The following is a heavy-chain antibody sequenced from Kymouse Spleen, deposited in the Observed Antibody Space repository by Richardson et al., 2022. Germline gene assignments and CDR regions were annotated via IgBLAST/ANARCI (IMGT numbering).Heavy chain of an antibody. Sequence: EVQLVQSGAEVKKPGESLKISCKGSGYSFTSYWIGWVRQMPGKGLEWMGIIYPGDSDTRYSPSFQGQVTISADKSISTAYLQWSSLKASDTAMYYCARHASITGTTGYYYGMDVWGQGTTVTVSS. CDR3: ARHASITGTTGYYYGMDV. D-gene: IGHD1-7*01. CDR2: IYPGDSDT. V-gene: IGHV5-51*01. CDR1: GYSFTSYW. J-gene: IGHJ6*02.